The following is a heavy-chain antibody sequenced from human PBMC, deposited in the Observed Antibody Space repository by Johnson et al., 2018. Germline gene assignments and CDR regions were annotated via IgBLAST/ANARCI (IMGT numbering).Heavy chain of an antibody. CDR2: SSSSGNM. CDR1: GFSFSSYS. J-gene: IGHJ3*02. V-gene: IGHV3-48*01. CDR3: ARDDKWAFDI. Sequence: VQLVQSGGGLVQPGGSLRISCAASGFSFSSYSMNWVRQAPGKGLEWISYSSSSGNMYYADSVEGRFTISRDNVKNSVSLQMNSLGADDTAVYYCARDDKWAFDIWGQGTMVTVSS. D-gene: IGHD1-26*01.